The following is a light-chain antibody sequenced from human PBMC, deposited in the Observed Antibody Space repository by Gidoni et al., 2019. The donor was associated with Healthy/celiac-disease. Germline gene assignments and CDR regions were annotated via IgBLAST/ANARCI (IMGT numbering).Light chain of an antibody. CDR1: QSLVYSDGNTY. CDR3: MQGTHWPRT. J-gene: IGKJ1*01. V-gene: IGKV2-30*01. CDR2: KVS. Sequence: DVVMTQSPLSLPVTLGQPASISCRSSQSLVYSDGNTYLNWFQQRPGQSPRRLISKVSNRDSGVPDRFSGRGSGTDFTLKISRVEAEDVGVYYCMQGTHWPRTFGQGTKVEIK.